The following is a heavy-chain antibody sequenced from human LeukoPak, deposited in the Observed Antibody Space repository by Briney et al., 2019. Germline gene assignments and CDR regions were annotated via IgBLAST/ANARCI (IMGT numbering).Heavy chain of an antibody. CDR3: ARGGITGTAYYYYYMDV. CDR1: GFTFSRYA. CDR2: ISYDGSNK. V-gene: IGHV3-30*01. Sequence: PGGSLRLSCAASGFTFSRYAMHWVRQAPGKGLEWVAVISYDGSNKYYADSVKGRFTISRDNSKNTLYLQMNSLRAEDTAVYYCARGGITGTAYYYYYMDVWGKGTTVTVSS. D-gene: IGHD1-7*01. J-gene: IGHJ6*03.